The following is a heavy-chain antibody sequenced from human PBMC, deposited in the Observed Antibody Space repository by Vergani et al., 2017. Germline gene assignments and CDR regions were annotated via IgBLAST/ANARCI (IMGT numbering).Heavy chain of an antibody. CDR3: AQIXSKNGYNYDAFDI. J-gene: IGHJ3*02. D-gene: IGHD5-24*01. V-gene: IGHV2-70*04. CDR2: IDWDDDK. Sequence: QVTLKESGPALVKPTQTLILTCTFSGFSLSTSGMRVSWIRQPPGKALEWLARIDWDDDKFYSTSLKTRLTISKDTSKNQVVLTMTNMDPVDTATYYCAQIXSKNGYNYDAFDIWGQGTMVIVSS. CDR1: GFSLSTSGMR.